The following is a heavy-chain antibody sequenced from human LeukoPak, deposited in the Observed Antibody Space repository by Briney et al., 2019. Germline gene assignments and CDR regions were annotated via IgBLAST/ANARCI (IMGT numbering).Heavy chain of an antibody. CDR3: ARGVRNDSGLTWFDP. J-gene: IGHJ5*02. CDR2: IYYSGST. V-gene: IGHV4-59*13. D-gene: IGHD4-17*01. Sequence: SETLSLSCIVSGGSISRFYGSWIRQPPGKGLEGIGYIYYSGSTNYNPSLRSRVTISVDPSRTQFSLKLSSVTAADTAVYYCARGVRNDSGLTWFDPWGQGTLVTVSS. CDR1: GGSISRFY.